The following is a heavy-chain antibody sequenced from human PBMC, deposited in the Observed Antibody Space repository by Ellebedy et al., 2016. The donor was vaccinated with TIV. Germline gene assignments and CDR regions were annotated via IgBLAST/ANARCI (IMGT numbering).Heavy chain of an antibody. CDR1: GYSFTSYW. D-gene: IGHD4-17*01. J-gene: IGHJ4*02. Sequence: GESLKISCKGSGYSFTSYWIGWVRQMPGKGLEWMGIIYPGDSDTRYSPSFQGKVTISADKSISTAYLQWSSLKASDTAMYYCARRNVDDYGDYRLDYWGQGTLVTVSS. CDR3: ARRNVDDYGDYRLDY. CDR2: IYPGDSDT. V-gene: IGHV5-51*01.